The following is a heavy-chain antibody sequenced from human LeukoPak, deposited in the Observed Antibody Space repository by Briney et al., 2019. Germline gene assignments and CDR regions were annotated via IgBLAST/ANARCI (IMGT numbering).Heavy chain of an antibody. D-gene: IGHD4-11*01. CDR1: GFTFNTYW. Sequence: GGSLRLSCAASGFTFNTYWIHWVRQVPGKGLVWVSRNNGDGGSTAYAHSVKGRFTISRDNAKNTLYLQMNSLRAEDTAVYYCATEKGSSNYDSWGQGTLVTVSS. V-gene: IGHV3-74*03. J-gene: IGHJ5*01. CDR3: ATEKGSSNYDS. CDR2: NNGDGGST.